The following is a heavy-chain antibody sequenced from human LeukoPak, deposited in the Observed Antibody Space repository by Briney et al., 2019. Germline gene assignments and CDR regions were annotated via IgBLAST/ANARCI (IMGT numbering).Heavy chain of an antibody. V-gene: IGHV3-33*01. CDR3: ARDRYGSSSPLDY. Sequence: GGSLRLSCAASGFTFSNYGMHWVRQAPGKGLEWVVVIWYDGSKVLYADSVKGRFTVSRDKSKNTLYLQMNSLRGEDTAIYYCARDRYGSSSPLDYWGQGTLVTVSS. D-gene: IGHD6-6*01. CDR1: GFTFSNYG. CDR2: IWYDGSKV. J-gene: IGHJ4*02.